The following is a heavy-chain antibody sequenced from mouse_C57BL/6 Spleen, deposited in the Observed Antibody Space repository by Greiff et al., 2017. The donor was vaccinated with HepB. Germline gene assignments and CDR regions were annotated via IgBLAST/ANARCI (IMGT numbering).Heavy chain of an antibody. J-gene: IGHJ3*01. D-gene: IGHD1-1*01. Sequence: VQLQQSGAELVKPGASVKLSCKASGYTFTEYTIHWVKQRSGQGLEWIGWFYPGSGSIKYNEKFKDKATLTADKSSSTVYMELSRLTSEDSAVYFCARHEDGAFITTVVAPFAYWGQGTLVTVSA. CDR3: ARHEDGAFITTVVAPFAY. V-gene: IGHV1-62-2*01. CDR2: FYPGSGSI. CDR1: GYTFTEYT.